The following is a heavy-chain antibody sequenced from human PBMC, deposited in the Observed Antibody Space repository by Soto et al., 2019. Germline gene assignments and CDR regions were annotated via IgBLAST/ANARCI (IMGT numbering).Heavy chain of an antibody. V-gene: IGHV3-20*04. Sequence: TGGSLRLSCAASGFTFDDYGMSWVRQAPGKGLEWVSGINWNGGSTGYADSVKGRFTISRDNAKNSLYLQMNSLRAEDTALYYCARDWQDRTQFLSWFDPWGQGTLVTVSS. CDR3: ARDWQDRTQFLSWFDP. CDR1: GFTFDDYG. CDR2: INWNGGST. J-gene: IGHJ5*02.